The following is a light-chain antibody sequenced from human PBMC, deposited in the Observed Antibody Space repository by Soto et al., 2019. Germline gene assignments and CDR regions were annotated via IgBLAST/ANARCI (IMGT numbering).Light chain of an antibody. CDR1: QSLLHSNGYNY. V-gene: IGKV2-28*01. J-gene: IGKJ1*01. CDR3: MQDLQTRWT. Sequence: DIVMTQSPLSLPVTPGEPASISCRSSQSLLHSNGYNYLDWYLQKPGQSPQLLLYLGPNRASGVPARFSGRRSGTDFTLKISRVEAADVGVYYCMQDLQTRWTFGQGTKVEIK. CDR2: LGP.